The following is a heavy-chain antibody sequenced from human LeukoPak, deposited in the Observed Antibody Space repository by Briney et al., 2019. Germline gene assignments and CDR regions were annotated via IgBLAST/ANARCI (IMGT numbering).Heavy chain of an antibody. J-gene: IGHJ4*02. D-gene: IGHD6-19*01. CDR1: GGSFSGYY. CDR2: INHSGST. Sequence: PSETLSLTCAVYGGSFSGYYWGWIRQPPGKGLEWIGEINHSGSTNYNPSLKSRVTISVDTSKNQFSLKLSSVTAADTAVYYCARGLGIAVAGTFFDYWGQGTLVTVSS. V-gene: IGHV4-34*01. CDR3: ARGLGIAVAGTFFDY.